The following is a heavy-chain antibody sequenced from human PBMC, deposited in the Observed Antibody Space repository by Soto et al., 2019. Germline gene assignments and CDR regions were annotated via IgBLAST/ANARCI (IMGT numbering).Heavy chain of an antibody. CDR3: ARDHRGSSWYYYGMDV. Sequence: KASETLSLTCTVSGGSVSSGSYYWSWIRQPPGKGLEWIGYIYYSGSTNYNPSLKSRVTISVDTSKNQFSLKLSSVTAADTAVYYCARDHRGSSWYYYGMDVWGQGTTVTVSS. V-gene: IGHV4-61*01. CDR2: IYYSGST. D-gene: IGHD6-13*01. CDR1: GGSVSSGSYY. J-gene: IGHJ6*02.